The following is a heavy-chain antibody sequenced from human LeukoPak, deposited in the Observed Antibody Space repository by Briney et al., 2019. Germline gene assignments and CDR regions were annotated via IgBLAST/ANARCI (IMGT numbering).Heavy chain of an antibody. V-gene: IGHV4-59*01. CDR2: IYYSGSA. CDR1: GGSISSYY. J-gene: IGHJ4*02. CDR3: ARGDTAMVLDY. Sequence: SETLSLTCTVSGGSISSYYWSWIRQPPGKGLEWIGYIYYSGSANYNPSLKSRVTISVDTSKNQFSLKLSSVTAADTAVYYCARGDTAMVLDYWGQGTLVTVSP. D-gene: IGHD5-18*01.